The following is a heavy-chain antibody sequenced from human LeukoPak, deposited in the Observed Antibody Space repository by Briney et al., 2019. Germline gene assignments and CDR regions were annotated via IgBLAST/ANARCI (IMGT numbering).Heavy chain of an antibody. V-gene: IGHV3-30-3*01. CDR1: GFTFSRYA. CDR2: ISKDGSNK. Sequence: GGSLRLSCAAFGFTFSRYAMHWVRQAPGKGLEWVAVISKDGSNKCYADSVKGRFTISRDNSKNTLYLQMDSLRAEDTAVYYCARDFAWLADYWGQGTLVTVSS. J-gene: IGHJ4*02. D-gene: IGHD6-19*01. CDR3: ARDFAWLADY.